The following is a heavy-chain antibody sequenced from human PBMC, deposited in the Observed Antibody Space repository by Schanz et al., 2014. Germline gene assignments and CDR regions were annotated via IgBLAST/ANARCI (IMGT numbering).Heavy chain of an antibody. J-gene: IGHJ3*02. Sequence: QVQLQESGPGLVKPSETLSLTCAVSGGSISGYYWSWIRQPPGKGLEWIAFIHYSRGTNYNPSLKGGVTMSVDSPKNESSRGVASVTAADTAVYYCARHVGSSWFYAFDIWGPGTMVTVSS. V-gene: IGHV4-59*08. CDR3: ARHVGSSWFYAFDI. CDR2: IHYSRGT. CDR1: GGSISGYY. D-gene: IGHD6-13*01.